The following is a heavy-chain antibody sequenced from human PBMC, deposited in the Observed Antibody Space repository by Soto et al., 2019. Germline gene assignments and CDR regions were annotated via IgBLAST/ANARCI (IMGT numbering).Heavy chain of an antibody. D-gene: IGHD3-10*01. Sequence: GASVKVSCKAPGYTFTSYGISWVRQAPGQGLEWMGWISAYNGNTNYAQKLQGRVTMTTDTSTSTAYMELRSLRSDDTAVYYCARWGGTMVRGLNWFDPWGQGTLVTVSS. V-gene: IGHV1-18*04. J-gene: IGHJ5*02. CDR2: ISAYNGNT. CDR1: GYTFTSYG. CDR3: ARWGGTMVRGLNWFDP.